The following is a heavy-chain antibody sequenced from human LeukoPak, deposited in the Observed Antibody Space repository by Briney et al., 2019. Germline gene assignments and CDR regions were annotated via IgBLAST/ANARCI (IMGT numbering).Heavy chain of an antibody. V-gene: IGHV3-53*01. CDR2: IYSGGST. D-gene: IGHD2-15*01. J-gene: IGHJ4*02. CDR1: GFTVSSNY. CDR3: AREHCSGGSCHFDY. Sequence: GGSLRLSCAASGFTVSSNYMSWVRQAPGKGLEWVSVIYSGGSTYYADSVKGRFTISRDNSKNTLYLQMNSLRAEDTAVYYCAREHCSGGSCHFDYWGQGTLVTVSS.